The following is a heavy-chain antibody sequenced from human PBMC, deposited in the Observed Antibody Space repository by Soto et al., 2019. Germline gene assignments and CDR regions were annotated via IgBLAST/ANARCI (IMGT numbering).Heavy chain of an antibody. CDR3: ARSSHKESWFDP. CDR1: NGSISNFY. D-gene: IGHD6-13*01. CDR2: IHGSGSA. V-gene: IGHV4-4*07. J-gene: IGHJ5*02. Sequence: SETLSLTCTVSNGSISNFYWNWIRQSAGKGLEWIGRIHGSGSATYNPSLRSRVTMSVDTTKNQFSLKVNSVTGAYTAVYYCARSSHKESWFDPWGQGTLVTV.